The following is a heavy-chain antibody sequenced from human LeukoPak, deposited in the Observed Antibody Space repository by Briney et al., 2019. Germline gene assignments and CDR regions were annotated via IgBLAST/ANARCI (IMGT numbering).Heavy chain of an antibody. Sequence: GASVKVSCKASGYTFTSYDINWVRQATGQGLEWMGWMNPNSGNTGYAQKFQGRVTMTRNTSISTAYMELSSLRSEDTAVYYCAGGRRMGAAGTFDPWGQGTLVTVSS. CDR2: MNPNSGNT. CDR1: GYTFTSYD. J-gene: IGHJ5*02. V-gene: IGHV1-8*01. CDR3: AGGRRMGAAGTFDP. D-gene: IGHD6-13*01.